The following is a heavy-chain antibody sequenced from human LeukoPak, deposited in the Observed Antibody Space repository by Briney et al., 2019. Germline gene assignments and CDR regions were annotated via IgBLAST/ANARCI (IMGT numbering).Heavy chain of an antibody. V-gene: IGHV4-34*01. J-gene: IGHJ4*02. CDR2: INHSGST. CDR1: GGSFSGYY. CDR3: ARGVSGFTMVRGVMESYFDY. D-gene: IGHD3-10*01. Sequence: SETLSLTCAVYGGSFSGYYWSWIRQPPGKGLEWIGEINHSGSTNYNPSLKSRVTISVDTSKNQFSLKLSSVTAADTAVYYCARGVSGFTMVRGVMESYFDYWGQGTLVTVSS.